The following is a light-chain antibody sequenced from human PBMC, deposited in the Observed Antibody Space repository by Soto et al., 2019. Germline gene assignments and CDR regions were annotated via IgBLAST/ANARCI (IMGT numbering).Light chain of an antibody. Sequence: QSALTQPPSAAGSPGQSVTISCTGTSSDVGGYNYVSWYQQHPGKAPKLVIFEVTKRPSGVPDRFSGSKSGNTASLTVSELQAEDEADYYCTSYAGSNTPYVFGTGTKLTVL. CDR1: SSDVGGYNY. CDR3: TSYAGSNTPYV. J-gene: IGLJ1*01. V-gene: IGLV2-8*01. CDR2: EVT.